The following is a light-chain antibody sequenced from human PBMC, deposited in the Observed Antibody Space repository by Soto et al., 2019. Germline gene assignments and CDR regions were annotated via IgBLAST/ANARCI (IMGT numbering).Light chain of an antibody. V-gene: IGLV1-51*02. CDR1: TSNTGSNY. CDR2: ENN. Sequence: QSVLTQPPSVSGAQGQKVTSSCSGSTSNTGSNYISWYQQLPGTASKLLIYENNKRPSGIPDRFSGSKSGTSATLGITGLQTGDEADYYCGTWDSSLSVWVFGGGTKLTVL. CDR3: GTWDSSLSVWV. J-gene: IGLJ3*02.